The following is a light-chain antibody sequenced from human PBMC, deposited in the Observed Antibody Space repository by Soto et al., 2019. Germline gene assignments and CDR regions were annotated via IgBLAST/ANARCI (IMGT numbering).Light chain of an antibody. V-gene: IGKV1-39*01. CDR2: AAA. CDR3: QQNSSAPVT. CDR1: QTINTY. Sequence: DIPMTQSPYSLSAAVGARVTIACRARQTINTYLNWYQQKPGKAPKLLMFAAASLQSGVPSRFSGSGSRTDFTLTITSLQPEDFETYYCQQNSSAPVTCGPGTKVDIK. J-gene: IGKJ3*01.